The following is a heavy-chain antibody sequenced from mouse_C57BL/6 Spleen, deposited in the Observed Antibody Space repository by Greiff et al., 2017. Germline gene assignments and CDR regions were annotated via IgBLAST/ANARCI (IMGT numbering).Heavy chain of an antibody. V-gene: IGHV14-3*01. CDR2: IDPANGNT. Sequence: VQLQQSVAELVRPGASVKLSCTASGFNINNTYMHWVKQRPEQGLELIGRIDPANGNTKYAPKFQGKATITADTSSNTAYLQLSSLTSDDTAIYYCARDYEGAMDYWGQGTSVTVSS. CDR1: GFNINNTY. J-gene: IGHJ4*01. CDR3: ARDYEGAMDY. D-gene: IGHD2-4*01.